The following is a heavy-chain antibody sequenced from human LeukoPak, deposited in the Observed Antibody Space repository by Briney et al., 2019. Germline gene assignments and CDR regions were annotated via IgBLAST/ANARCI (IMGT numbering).Heavy chain of an antibody. V-gene: IGHV4-59*08. Sequence: SETLSLTCTVSGGSISSYYWSWIRQPPGKGLEWIGYIYYSGSTNYNPSLKSRVTISVDTSKNQFSLKLSSVTAADTAVYHCARHAYDSSGYYLNPDYWGQGTLVTVSS. D-gene: IGHD3-22*01. J-gene: IGHJ4*02. CDR3: ARHAYDSSGYYLNPDY. CDR2: IYYSGST. CDR1: GGSISSYY.